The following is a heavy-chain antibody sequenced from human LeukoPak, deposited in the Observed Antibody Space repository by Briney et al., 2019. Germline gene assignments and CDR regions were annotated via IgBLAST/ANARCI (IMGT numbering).Heavy chain of an antibody. Sequence: SETLSLTCAVFGGSFSGYYWSWIRQPPGKGLEWIGEINHSGSTNYNPSLKSRVTISVDTSKNQFSLKLSSVTAADTAVYYCARALIVVVPAALKDWGQGTLVTVSS. V-gene: IGHV4-34*01. J-gene: IGHJ4*02. D-gene: IGHD2-2*01. CDR3: ARALIVVVPAALKD. CDR1: GGSFSGYY. CDR2: INHSGST.